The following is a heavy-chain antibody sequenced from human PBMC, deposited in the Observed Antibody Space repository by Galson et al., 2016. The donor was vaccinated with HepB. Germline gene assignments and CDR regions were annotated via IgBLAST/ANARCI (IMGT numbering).Heavy chain of an antibody. CDR3: ARHYCDASGHPNYLTH. D-gene: IGHD3-22*01. J-gene: IGHJ4*02. CDR1: GFAVRSYC. CDR2: IYSADTT. Sequence: SLRLSCAVAGFAVRSYCMSWVRQAPGKRLEWASVIYSADTTYYADSVKGRFTISTDSSKNTLYLQMDSLRADDTAVYYCARHYCDASGHPNYLTHWGQGTPVTVSS. V-gene: IGHV3-66*04.